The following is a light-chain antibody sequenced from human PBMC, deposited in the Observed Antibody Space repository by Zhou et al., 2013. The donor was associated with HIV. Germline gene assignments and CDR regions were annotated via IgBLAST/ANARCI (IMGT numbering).Light chain of an antibody. CDR3: QQYNNWPLT. J-gene: IGKJ4*01. CDR2: GTS. V-gene: IGKV3-20*01. Sequence: EVVLTQSPGTLSLSPGERATLSCRAGRSVSTNYLAWYQQKPGQAPRLLIYGTSSRATGIPDRFSGSGSGTDFTLTISSLQSEDFAVYYCQQYNNWPLTFGGGTNVEIK. CDR1: RSVSTNY.